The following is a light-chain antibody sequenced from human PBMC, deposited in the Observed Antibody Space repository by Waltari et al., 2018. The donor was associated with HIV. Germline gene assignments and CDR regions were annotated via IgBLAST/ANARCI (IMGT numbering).Light chain of an antibody. CDR1: QSLLHVNGYNY. J-gene: IGKJ1*01. CDR2: LGS. Sequence: DVVMTQSPVSLTVTPGEPASISCRSSQSLLHVNGYNYLDWYLQKPGQAPQLLIYLGSSRASGVPDRFSGSGGGTDFTLKISRVEAADVGVYYGMQGLQTPWTFGQGTKVEI. V-gene: IGKV2-28*01. CDR3: MQGLQTPWT.